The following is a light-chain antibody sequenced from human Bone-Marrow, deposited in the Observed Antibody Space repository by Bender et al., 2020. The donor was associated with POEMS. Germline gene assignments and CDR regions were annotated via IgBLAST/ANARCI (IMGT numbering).Light chain of an antibody. CDR2: AVD. Sequence: QSALTQPPSASGSPGQSVTISCTGTSSDVGGNNFVSWYQHHPGKAPKLIIYAVDKRPSGVPDRFSGTKSGNTASLTVSGLQAEDEADYYCTTHADKRDIFGGGTRSTVL. J-gene: IGLJ2*01. CDR3: TTHADKRDI. V-gene: IGLV2-8*01. CDR1: SSDVGGNNF.